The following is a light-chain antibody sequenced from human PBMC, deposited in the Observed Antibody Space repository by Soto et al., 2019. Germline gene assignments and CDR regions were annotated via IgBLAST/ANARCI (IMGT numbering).Light chain of an antibody. Sequence: EIVLTQSQATLSLSPGERATLSCRASQSVSSYLAWYQQKPGQAPRLLIYDASNRATGIPARFSGSGSGTDFTLTISSLEPEDVAVYYCQQRSNWSPPFTFGPGTKVDIK. J-gene: IGKJ3*01. CDR2: DAS. CDR1: QSVSSY. V-gene: IGKV3-11*01. CDR3: QQRSNWSPPFT.